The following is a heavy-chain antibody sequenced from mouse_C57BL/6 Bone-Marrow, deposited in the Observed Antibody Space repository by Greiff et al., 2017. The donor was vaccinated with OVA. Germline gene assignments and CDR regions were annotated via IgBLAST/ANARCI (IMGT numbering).Heavy chain of an antibody. J-gene: IGHJ1*03. D-gene: IGHD3-1*01. Sequence: QVQLQQSGAELVRPGTSVKMSCKASGYTFTNYWIGWAKQRPGHGLEWIGDIYPGGGYTNYNEKFKGKATLTADKSSSTAYMQFSSLTSEDSAIYYCARSGGKGYLDVWGTGTTVTVSS. CDR2: IYPGGGYT. V-gene: IGHV1-63*01. CDR1: GYTFTNYW. CDR3: ARSGGKGYLDV.